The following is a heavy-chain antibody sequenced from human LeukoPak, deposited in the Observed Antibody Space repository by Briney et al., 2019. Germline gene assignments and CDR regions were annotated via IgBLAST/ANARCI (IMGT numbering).Heavy chain of an antibody. CDR2: ISGSGGST. Sequence: PGGSLRLSCAASGFTFSSYAMNWVRQAPGKGLEWVSTISGSGGSTYYADPVKGRFTVSRDNSKNTLYLQMNSLRVEDTAVYYCARDLWVAYWGQGTLVTVSS. CDR1: GFTFSSYA. V-gene: IGHV3-23*01. D-gene: IGHD3-10*01. CDR3: ARDLWVAY. J-gene: IGHJ4*02.